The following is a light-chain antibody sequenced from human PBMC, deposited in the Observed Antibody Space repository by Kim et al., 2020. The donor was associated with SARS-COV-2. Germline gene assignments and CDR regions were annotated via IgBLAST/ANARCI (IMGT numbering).Light chain of an antibody. CDR2: QNN. CDR1: KLGDKS. CDR3: QAWGSKTAVT. Sequence: SYELTQAPSVSVSPGQTASITCSGDKLGDKSACWYQQKPGQSPVLVIRQNNKRPSGIPERFSGSTSGNTATLTISGTQAMDEADYYCQAWGSKTAVTFGGGTQLTVL. J-gene: IGLJ2*01. V-gene: IGLV3-1*01.